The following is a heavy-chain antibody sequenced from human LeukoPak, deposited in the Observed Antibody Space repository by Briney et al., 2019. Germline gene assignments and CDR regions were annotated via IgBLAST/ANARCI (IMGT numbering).Heavy chain of an antibody. J-gene: IGHJ6*02. CDR2: ISWNSGSI. V-gene: IGHV3-9*01. CDR3: AKDLFRSYYYGMDV. D-gene: IGHD2-21*01. CDR1: GFTFSSYP. Sequence: GGSLRLSCAASGFTFSSYPMHWVRQAPGKGLEWVSGISWNSGSIGYADSVKGRFTISRDNAKNSLYLQMNSLRAEDTALYYCAKDLFRSYYYGMDVWGQGTTVTVSS.